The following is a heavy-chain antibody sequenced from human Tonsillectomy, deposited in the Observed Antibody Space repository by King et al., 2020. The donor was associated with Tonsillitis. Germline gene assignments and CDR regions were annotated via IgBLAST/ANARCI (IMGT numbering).Heavy chain of an antibody. V-gene: IGHV1-2*02. J-gene: IGHJ5*02. Sequence: QLVQSGAEVKKPGASVKVSCKASGYTFTGYYMHWVRQAPGQGLEWMGWINPNSGGTNYAQKFQGRVTMTRDTTISTAYMELSRLRSDDTAVYYCARDILGATTKGHNWFDPRGPGTLVIVSS. D-gene: IGHD1-26*01. CDR1: GYTFTGYY. CDR2: INPNSGGT. CDR3: ARDILGATTKGHNWFDP.